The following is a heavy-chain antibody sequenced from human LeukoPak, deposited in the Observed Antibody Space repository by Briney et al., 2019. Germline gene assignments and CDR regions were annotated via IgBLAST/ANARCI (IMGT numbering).Heavy chain of an antibody. CDR2: ISPSGGIT. D-gene: IGHD2-21*01. Sequence: GGSLRLSCAASGFTFSSQWMSWVRQAPGKGLEWVSGISPSGGITYYTDSVKGRFTISRDNSKNTLYLQMNSLRIEDTAVYYCAKLAYSDNWFDPWGQGTLVTVSS. CDR3: AKLAYSDNWFDP. J-gene: IGHJ5*02. V-gene: IGHV3-23*01. CDR1: GFTFSSQW.